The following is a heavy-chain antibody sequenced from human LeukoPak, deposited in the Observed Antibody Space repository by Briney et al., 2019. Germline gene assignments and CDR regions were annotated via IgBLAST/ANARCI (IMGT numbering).Heavy chain of an antibody. CDR3: ARNGGLWFGELLNWFDP. D-gene: IGHD3-10*01. Sequence: PGRSLRLSCAASGFTFSSYAMHWVRQAPGKGLEWVAVISYDGSNKYYVDSVKGRFTISRDNSKNTPYLQMNSLRAEDTAVYYCARNGGLWFGELLNWFDPWGQGTLVTVSS. CDR1: GFTFSSYA. J-gene: IGHJ5*02. V-gene: IGHV3-30*04. CDR2: ISYDGSNK.